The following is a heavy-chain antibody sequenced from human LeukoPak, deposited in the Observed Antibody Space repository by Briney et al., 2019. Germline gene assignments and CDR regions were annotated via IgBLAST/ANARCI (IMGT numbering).Heavy chain of an antibody. CDR2: IWFDGKNE. CDR1: GFTFNNYA. J-gene: IGHJ6*02. CDR3: ARDRHCANGVCHSPPGMDV. V-gene: IGHV3-33*08. D-gene: IGHD2-8*01. Sequence: PGGSLRLSCAASGFTFNNYAMSWVRQAPGKGLEWVADIWFDGKNEHSADSVKGRFTTSRDNSKNTMYLQINSLRAEDTAVYYCARDRHCANGVCHSPPGMDVWGQGTTVTVSS.